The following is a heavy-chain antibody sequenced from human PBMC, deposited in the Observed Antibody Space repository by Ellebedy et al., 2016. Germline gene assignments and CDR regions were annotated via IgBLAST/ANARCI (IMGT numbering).Heavy chain of an antibody. CDR3: ASTVVIARYYFDY. V-gene: IGHV1-69*13. Sequence: SVKVSXKASGGTFSSYAISWVRQAPGQGLEWMGGIIPIFGTANYAQKFQGRVTITADESTSTAYMELSSLRSEDTAVYYCASTVVIARYYFDYWGQGTLVTVSS. J-gene: IGHJ4*02. D-gene: IGHD2-21*01. CDR2: IIPIFGTA. CDR1: GGTFSSYA.